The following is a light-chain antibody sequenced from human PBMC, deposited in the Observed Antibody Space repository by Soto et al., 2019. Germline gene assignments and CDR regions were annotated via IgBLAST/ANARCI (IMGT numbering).Light chain of an antibody. J-gene: IGKJ5*01. Sequence: EIVMTQSPATLSVSPGGRATLSCRASQSVSSSYLAWYQQRPGQAPRLLIYDASTRATGIPARFSGSGSGTEFTLTISSLQSEDFAVYYCQQYNNWPPITFGQGTRLEI. CDR2: DAS. V-gene: IGKV3-15*01. CDR1: QSVSSSY. CDR3: QQYNNWPPIT.